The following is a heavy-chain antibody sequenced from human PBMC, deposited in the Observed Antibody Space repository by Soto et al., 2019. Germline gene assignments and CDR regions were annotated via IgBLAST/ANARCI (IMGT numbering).Heavy chain of an antibody. CDR1: GYTFTGYY. CDR2: INPNSGGT. V-gene: IGHV1-2*04. D-gene: IGHD2-15*01. CDR3: ARDISVCSGGSCYHNWFDP. J-gene: IGHJ5*02. Sequence: ASVKVSCKASGYTFTGYYIHWVRQAPGQGLEWMGWINPNSGGTNYAQKFQGWVTMTRDTSISTAYMELSRLRSDDTAVYYCARDISVCSGGSCYHNWFDPWGQGTLVTVSS.